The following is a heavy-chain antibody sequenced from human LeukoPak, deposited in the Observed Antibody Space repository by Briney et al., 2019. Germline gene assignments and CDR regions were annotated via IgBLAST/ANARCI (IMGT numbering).Heavy chain of an antibody. Sequence: PSETLSLTCTVSGGSISSRTYYWGWIRQPPGKGLEWIGSIYYGGSTYYNPSLKSRVTISADTSKNQFSLNLSSVTAADTAVYYCARGSSGWGRISADYWGQGTLVTVSS. CDR1: GGSISSRTYY. CDR3: ARGSSGWGRISADY. J-gene: IGHJ4*02. D-gene: IGHD3-22*01. V-gene: IGHV4-39*01. CDR2: IYYGGST.